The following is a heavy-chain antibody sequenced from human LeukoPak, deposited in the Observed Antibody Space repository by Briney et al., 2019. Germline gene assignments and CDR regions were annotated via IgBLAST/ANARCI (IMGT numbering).Heavy chain of an antibody. CDR2: IKQDGSEK. J-gene: IGHJ6*02. D-gene: IGHD2-2*01. CDR3: ARDLYCSSTSCYLSYYYYYGMDV. CDR1: GFTFSSYW. Sequence: GGSLRLSCAASGFTFSSYWMSWVRQAPGKGLEWVANIKQDGSEKYYVDSVKGRFTISRDNAKNSLYLQMNSLRAEDTAVYYCARDLYCSSTSCYLSYYYYYGMDVWGQGTTVTVSS. V-gene: IGHV3-7*01.